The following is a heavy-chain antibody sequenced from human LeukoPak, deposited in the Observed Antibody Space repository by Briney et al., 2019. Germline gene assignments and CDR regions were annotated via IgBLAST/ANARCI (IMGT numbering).Heavy chain of an antibody. CDR2: IRSSGSTI. Sequence: TGGSLRLSCAASGFSLNSYSMNWVRQAPGKGLEWVAYIRSSGSTIYYADSVKGRFTISRDAAKNSPYLQMNSLRDEDTAVYYCTRDPDALDYWGQGTLVTVSS. V-gene: IGHV3-48*02. CDR1: GFSLNSYS. CDR3: TRDPDALDY. J-gene: IGHJ4*02.